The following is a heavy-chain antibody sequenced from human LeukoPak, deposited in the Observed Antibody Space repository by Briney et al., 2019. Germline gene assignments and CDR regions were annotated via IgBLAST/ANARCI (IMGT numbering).Heavy chain of an antibody. CDR1: AGSISTYY. D-gene: IGHD1-26*01. CDR3: AQHSGDSPHYSAY. Sequence: SQTLSLTCTVAAGSISTYYWSWIRHPPGKGLEWDGFTYYSGTNPYSPSVKGRVTRSVATSNTQFTLSLSSVTAATTAIYYCAQHSGDSPHYSAYWGQGARVTVSS. CDR2: TYYSGTN. V-gene: IGHV4-59*08. J-gene: IGHJ4*02.